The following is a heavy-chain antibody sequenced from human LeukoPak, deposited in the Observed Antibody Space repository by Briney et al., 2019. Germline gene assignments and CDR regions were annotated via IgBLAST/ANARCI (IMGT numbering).Heavy chain of an antibody. CDR1: GGSISSGSYY. V-gene: IGHV4-39*07. CDR2: IYYDGST. J-gene: IGHJ5*01. CDR3: TRDRQLEWFYL. D-gene: IGHD3-10*01. Sequence: PSETLSLTCTVSGGSISSGSYYWSWIRQPAGKGLEWIGTIYYDGSTYHNPSLKSRVTISVDASKNQFSLKLRSVTAADTAVYYCTRDRQLEWFYLWGQGTLVTVSS.